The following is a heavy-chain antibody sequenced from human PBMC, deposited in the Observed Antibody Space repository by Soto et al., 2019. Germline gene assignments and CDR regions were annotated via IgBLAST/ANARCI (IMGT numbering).Heavy chain of an antibody. J-gene: IGHJ5*02. D-gene: IGHD2-8*01. CDR1: GFTFSSYS. CDR3: ARDNGMAGSFDP. Sequence: PGGSLRLSCADSGFTFSSYSMNWVRQAPGKGLEWVSYISFSSSTIFYADSVRGRFTISRDNAKNSLYLQMNTLRDEDTAVYYCARDNGMAGSFDPWGQGTLVTVSS. CDR2: ISFSSSTI. V-gene: IGHV3-48*02.